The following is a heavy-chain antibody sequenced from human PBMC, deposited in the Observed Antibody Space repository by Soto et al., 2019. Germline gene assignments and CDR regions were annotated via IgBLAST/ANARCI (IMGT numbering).Heavy chain of an antibody. J-gene: IGHJ5*02. D-gene: IGHD2-2*01. CDR3: ARGGYCSSTSCYYHWFDP. V-gene: IGHV4-34*01. Sequence: SETLSLTCAVYGGSFSGYYWSWIRQPPGKGLEWIGEINHSGSTNYNPSLKSRVTISVDTSKNQFSLKLSSVTAADTAVYYCARGGYCSSTSCYYHWFDPWGQGTLVTVSS. CDR1: GGSFSGYY. CDR2: INHSGST.